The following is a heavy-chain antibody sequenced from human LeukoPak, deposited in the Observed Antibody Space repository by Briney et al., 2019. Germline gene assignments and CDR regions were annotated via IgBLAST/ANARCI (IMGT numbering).Heavy chain of an antibody. J-gene: IGHJ4*02. CDR1: GGTFSSYA. V-gene: IGHV1-69*13. D-gene: IGHD3-10*01. CDR2: IIPIFGTA. CDR3: ARVGDTMVRGVKGEDY. Sequence: GASVKVSCKASGGTFSSYAISWVRQAPGQGLEWMGGIIPIFGTANYAQKFQGRVTITADESTSTAYMELSSLRSEDTAVYYCARVGDTMVRGVKGEDYWGQGTLVTVSS.